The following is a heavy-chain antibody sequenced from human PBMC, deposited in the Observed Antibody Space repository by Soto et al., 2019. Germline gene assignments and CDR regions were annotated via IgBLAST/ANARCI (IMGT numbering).Heavy chain of an antibody. CDR2: IIPIFGTA. D-gene: IGHD6-13*01. V-gene: IGHV1-69*13. CDR3: ARGSVAAGSHWFDP. J-gene: IGHJ5*02. Sequence: VKVSCKASGGTFSSYAISWVRQAPGQGLEWMGGIIPIFGTANYAQKFQGRVTITADESTSTAYMELSSLRSEDTAVYYCARGSVAAGSHWFDPWGQGTLVTVSS. CDR1: GGTFSSYA.